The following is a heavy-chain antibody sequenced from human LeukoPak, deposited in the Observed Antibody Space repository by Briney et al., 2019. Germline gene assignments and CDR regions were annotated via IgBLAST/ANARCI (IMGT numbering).Heavy chain of an antibody. CDR3: ARHRYSSSLRRGLFDY. CDR2: IYYSGST. D-gene: IGHD6-13*01. J-gene: IGHJ4*02. Sequence: SETLSLTCTVSGGSISSYYWSWIRQPPGKGPEWIGYIYYSGSTNYNPSLKSRVTISVDTSKNQFSLKLSSVTAADTAVYYCARHRYSSSLRRGLFDYWGQGTLVTVSS. V-gene: IGHV4-59*01. CDR1: GGSISSYY.